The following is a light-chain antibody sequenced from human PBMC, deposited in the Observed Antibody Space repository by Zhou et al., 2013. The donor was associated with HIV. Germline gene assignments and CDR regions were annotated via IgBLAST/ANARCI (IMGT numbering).Light chain of an antibody. J-gene: IGKJ1*01. CDR1: EGISDS. Sequence: DIQMTQSPSTLSASVGDRVTITCRASEGISDSLAWYQQKPGKAPHLLIYKASSLQSGVPSRFSGSGSGTQFTLTISSLQPDDVATYYCQQYKSYSWTFGQGTKVGNQT. CDR2: KAS. V-gene: IGKV1-5*03. CDR3: QQYKSYSWT.